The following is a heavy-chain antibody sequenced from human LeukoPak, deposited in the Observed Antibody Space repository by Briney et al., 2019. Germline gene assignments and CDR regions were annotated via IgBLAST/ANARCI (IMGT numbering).Heavy chain of an antibody. CDR1: GLTFSSYG. CDR3: ARGGYSYGYSPTYYFDY. V-gene: IGHV3-33*01. CDR2: IWYDGSNK. J-gene: IGHJ4*02. Sequence: GGSLRLSCAASGLTFSSYGMHWVRQAPGKGLEWVAVIWYDGSNKYYADSVKGRFTISSDNSKNTLYLQMNSLRAEDTAVYYCARGGYSYGYSPTYYFDYWGQGTLVTVSS. D-gene: IGHD5-18*01.